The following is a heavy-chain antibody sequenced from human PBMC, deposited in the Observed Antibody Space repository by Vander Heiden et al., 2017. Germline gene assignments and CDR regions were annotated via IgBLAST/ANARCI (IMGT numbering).Heavy chain of an antibody. Sequence: GGTNYAQKFQGRVTMTRDTSISTAYMELSRMRSDETAVYYCARDPFPTLDDCWSSNYGMDVWGQGTTVTVSS. D-gene: IGHD3-3*01. CDR2: GGT. J-gene: IGHJ6*02. V-gene: IGHV1-2*02. CDR3: ARDPFPTLDDCWSSNYGMDV.